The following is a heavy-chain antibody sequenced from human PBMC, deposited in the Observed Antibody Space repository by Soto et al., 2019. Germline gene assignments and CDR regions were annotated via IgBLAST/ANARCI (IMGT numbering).Heavy chain of an antibody. V-gene: IGHV3-74*01. CDR3: GRGGRGGHYYVDY. D-gene: IGHD3-10*02. J-gene: IGHJ4*02. Sequence: PGGSLRLSCAASGFTFTTYWMYWVSQAPGEGLVWVSRITGDGSDSTYADSVKGRFTISRDNAKNTLYLQMNSLRAEDTALYYCGRGGRGGHYYVDYWGQGTLVTVSS. CDR2: ITGDGSDS. CDR1: GFTFTTYW.